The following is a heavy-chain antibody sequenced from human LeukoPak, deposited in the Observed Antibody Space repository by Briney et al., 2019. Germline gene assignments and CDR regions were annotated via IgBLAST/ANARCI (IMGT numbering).Heavy chain of an antibody. D-gene: IGHD2-2*01. Sequence: PSETLSLTCTVSGGSISSYYWSWIRQPPGKGLEWIGEINHSGSTNYNPSLKSRVTISVDTSKNQFSLKLSSVTAADTAVYYCARGQYIVVVPAAAHAFDIWGQGTMVTVSS. CDR2: INHSGST. V-gene: IGHV4-34*01. CDR3: ARGQYIVVVPAAAHAFDI. J-gene: IGHJ3*02. CDR1: GGSISSYY.